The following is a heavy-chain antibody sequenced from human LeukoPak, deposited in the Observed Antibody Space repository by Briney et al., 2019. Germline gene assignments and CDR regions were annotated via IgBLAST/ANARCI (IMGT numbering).Heavy chain of an antibody. V-gene: IGHV4-59*01. CDR3: ARAGDGYYFDY. J-gene: IGHJ4*02. CDR2: IYYSGST. Sequence: PSETLSLTCTVSGGSISSYYWSWIRQPPGKGLEWIGYIYYSGSTNYNPSLKSRVTISVDTSKNQFSLKLSSVTAADTAVYYCARAGDGYYFDYWGQGTLVTVSS. D-gene: IGHD5-24*01. CDR1: GGSISSYY.